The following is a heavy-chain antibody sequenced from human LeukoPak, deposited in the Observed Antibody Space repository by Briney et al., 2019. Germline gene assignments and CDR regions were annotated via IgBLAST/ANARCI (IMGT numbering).Heavy chain of an antibody. CDR2: INHNRGGT. D-gene: IGHD3-9*01. CDR1: GYTFTGYY. V-gene: IGHV1-2*02. Sequence: ASVKVSCKASGYTFTGYYMHWVRQAPGQGLEWMGWINHNRGGTNYAQKFQGRVTMTRDTSISTAYMELSRLRSDDTAVYYCARRAALRYFDWSSRNWFDPWGQGTLVTVSS. CDR3: ARRAALRYFDWSSRNWFDP. J-gene: IGHJ5*02.